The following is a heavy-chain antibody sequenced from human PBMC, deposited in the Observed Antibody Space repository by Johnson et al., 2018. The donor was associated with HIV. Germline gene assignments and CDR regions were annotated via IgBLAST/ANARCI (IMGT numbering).Heavy chain of an antibody. V-gene: IGHV3-7*03. D-gene: IGHD3-16*01. CDR3: AREFWGTSSPFDI. CDR1: GFSFNNYW. CDR2: IKEDGSDK. Sequence: VQLVESGGGLVQPGGSLRLSCAASGFSFNNYWMSWVRQAPGKGLEWVANIKEDGSDKYYVDSVKGRFTISRDTAQNSVYLQMNSLRVDDTAVYYCAREFWGTSSPFDIWGQGTMVTVSS. J-gene: IGHJ3*02.